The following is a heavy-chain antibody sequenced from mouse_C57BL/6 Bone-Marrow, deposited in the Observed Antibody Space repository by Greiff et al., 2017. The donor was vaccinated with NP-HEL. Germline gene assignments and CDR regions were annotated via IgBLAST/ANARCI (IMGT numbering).Heavy chain of an antibody. CDR1: GFTFSDYG. CDR3: ARGPTPTVGPFDY. Sequence: VQLKESGGGLVKPGGSLKLSCAASGFTFSDYGMHWVRQAPEKGLEWVAYISSGSSTIYYADTVKGRFTISRDNAKNTLFLQMTSLRSEDTAMYYCARGPTPTVGPFDYWGQGTTLTVSS. D-gene: IGHD1-1*01. CDR2: ISSGSSTI. V-gene: IGHV5-17*01. J-gene: IGHJ2*01.